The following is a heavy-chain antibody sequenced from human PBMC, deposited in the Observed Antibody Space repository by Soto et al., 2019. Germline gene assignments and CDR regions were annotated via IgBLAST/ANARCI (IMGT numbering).Heavy chain of an antibody. CDR2: IYYTGST. J-gene: IGHJ3*02. CDR1: GGAISSSSYY. CDR3: ARQGRVDYSGSYAPHAFDI. D-gene: IGHD1-26*01. Sequence: SETLSLTYTVSGGAISSSSYYWGWIRQPPGKGLEWIASIYYTGSTSYNPSLKSRVTISVDTSKKEFSLKLSSVSATDTAIYYCARQGRVDYSGSYAPHAFDIWGQGALVTVSS. V-gene: IGHV4-39*01.